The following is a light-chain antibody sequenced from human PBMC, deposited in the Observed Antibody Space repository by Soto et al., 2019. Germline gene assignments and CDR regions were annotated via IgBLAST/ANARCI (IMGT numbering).Light chain of an antibody. CDR1: QSVSSY. V-gene: IGKV3-11*01. J-gene: IGKJ4*01. CDR2: GAS. Sequence: EIVLTQSPATLSLSPGERAALSCRASQSVSSYLAWYQQKPGQAPRLLIYGASSRATGIPDRFSGSGSGTDFTLTISRLQPEDFALYFCQQYASSPVTFGGGTKVDI. CDR3: QQYASSPVT.